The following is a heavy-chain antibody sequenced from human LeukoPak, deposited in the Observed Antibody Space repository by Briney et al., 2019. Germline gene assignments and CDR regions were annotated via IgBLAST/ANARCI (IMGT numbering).Heavy chain of an antibody. CDR1: GGSISSSSYY. Sequence: SETLSLTCTVSGGSISSSSYYWGWIRQPPGKGLEWIGSIYYSGSTYYNPSLKSRVTISVDTSKNQFSLKLSPVTAADTAAYYCARPSMRQMDYWGQGTLVTVSS. V-gene: IGHV4-39*01. J-gene: IGHJ4*02. CDR2: IYYSGST. CDR3: ARPSMRQMDY. D-gene: IGHD2-21*01.